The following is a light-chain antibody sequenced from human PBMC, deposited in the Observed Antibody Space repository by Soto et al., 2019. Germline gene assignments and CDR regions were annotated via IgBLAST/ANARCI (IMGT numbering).Light chain of an antibody. CDR3: QHYNSYPEA. J-gene: IGKJ5*01. CDR1: QTISSW. Sequence: DIQVTQSAFTLSGFVVERVTITCRASQTISSWVALYQQKPGKDPKPLIYKASTLKSGVPSMFSGSGSGTESTRPISRLQPDDFTTYSCQHYNSYPEAFG. V-gene: IGKV1-5*03. CDR2: KAS.